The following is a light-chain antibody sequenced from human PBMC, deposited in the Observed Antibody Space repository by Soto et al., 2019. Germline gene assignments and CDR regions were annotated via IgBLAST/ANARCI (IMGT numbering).Light chain of an antibody. CDR1: QSISSW. CDR2: GAS. Sequence: IQVTKSVSTLSASVGDRVTITCRASQSISSWLAWYQQKPGKAPKLLIYGASSLESGVPSRFSGSGSGTEFTLTISSLQPDDFATYYCQQYNSYSSTFGHGTKVDIK. J-gene: IGKJ1*01. V-gene: IGKV1-5*01. CDR3: QQYNSYSST.